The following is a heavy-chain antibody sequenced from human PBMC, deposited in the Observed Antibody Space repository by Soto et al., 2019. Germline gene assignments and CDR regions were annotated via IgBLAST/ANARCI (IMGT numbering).Heavy chain of an antibody. Sequence: SETLSLTCTVSGGSINSDYWSWIRQPPGKGLEWIGYIYYSGSTNYNPSLKSRVTISVDTSKNQFSLKLNSVTAADTAMYYCARERYFPGNADFDYWSQGALVTVSS. V-gene: IGHV4-59*12. J-gene: IGHJ4*02. D-gene: IGHD6-13*01. CDR2: IYYSGST. CDR1: GGSINSDY. CDR3: ARERYFPGNADFDY.